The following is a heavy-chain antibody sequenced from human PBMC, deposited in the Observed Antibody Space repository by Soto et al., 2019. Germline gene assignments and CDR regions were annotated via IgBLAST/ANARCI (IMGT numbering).Heavy chain of an antibody. V-gene: IGHV3-48*03. J-gene: IGHJ6*02. CDR2: ISSSGSTI. D-gene: IGHD6-13*01. CDR3: AREIAAAGYYYYGMDV. Sequence: PGGSLRLSCAASGFTFSSYEMNWVRQAPGKGLEWVSYISSSGSTIYYADSVKGRFTISRDNAKNSLYLQMNSLRAEDTAVYYCAREIAAAGYYYYGMDVWGQGTTVTVSS. CDR1: GFTFSSYE.